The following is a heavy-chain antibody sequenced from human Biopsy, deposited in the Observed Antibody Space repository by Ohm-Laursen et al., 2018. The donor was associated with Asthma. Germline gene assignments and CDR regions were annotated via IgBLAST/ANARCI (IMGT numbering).Heavy chain of an antibody. D-gene: IGHD3-22*01. CDR1: GFAFNNSS. V-gene: IGHV3-23*01. CDR3: AKITTDRQKANNWFDP. J-gene: IGHJ5*02. Sequence: GSLRLSCSASGFAFNNSSMTWVRQAPGKGLEWVSSISASGVRTFYADSVKGRFTVSRDSSRNTLYLQLRTLRVEDTAVYFCAKITTDRQKANNWFDPWGQGTLVTVSS. CDR2: ISASGVRT.